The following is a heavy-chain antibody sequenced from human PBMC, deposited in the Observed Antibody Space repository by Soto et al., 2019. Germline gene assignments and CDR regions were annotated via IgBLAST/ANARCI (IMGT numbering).Heavy chain of an antibody. V-gene: IGHV1-69*01. D-gene: IGHD6-13*01. Sequence: QVLLVQSGAELKKPGSSVKVSCRASGGTFSSYGISWVRQAPGQGLEWMGGIIPLFGTTTYAHKFRGRVTVTADESTSTIYMELTSLRFEDTAIYYCARAHGSSWYNWFDPWGQGTLVTVSS. CDR1: GGTFSSYG. CDR2: IIPLFGTT. J-gene: IGHJ5*02. CDR3: ARAHGSSWYNWFDP.